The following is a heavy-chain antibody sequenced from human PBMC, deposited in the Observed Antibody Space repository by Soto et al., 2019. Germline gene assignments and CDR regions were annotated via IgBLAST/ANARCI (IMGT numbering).Heavy chain of an antibody. CDR2: ISPYNGDT. J-gene: IGHJ4*02. V-gene: IGHV1-18*01. D-gene: IGHD3-22*01. CDR1: GYTFTNYG. CDR3: ARDYYDNSGFFDY. Sequence: QVQLVQSGAEVKKPGASVKVSCKASGYTFTNYGVTWVRQAPGQGLEWMGWISPYNGDTNYAQKVQGRVTMTTDTSTSTAYMELRSLKSDDTAVYYCARDYYDNSGFFDYWGQGTLVTVSS.